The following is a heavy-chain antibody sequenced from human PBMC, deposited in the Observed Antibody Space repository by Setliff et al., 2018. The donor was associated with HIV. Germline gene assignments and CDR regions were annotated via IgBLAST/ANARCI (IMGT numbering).Heavy chain of an antibody. Sequence: ASVKVSCKASGYTFTGYYMHWVRQAPGQGLEWMGWINPNSGGTNYAQKFRGRVTMTRDTSIITAYMELSRLRSDDTAVYYCARDLWGLLVFDYWGQGTLVTVSS. CDR2: INPNSGGT. CDR1: GYTFTGYY. V-gene: IGHV1-2*02. CDR3: ARDLWGLLVFDY. D-gene: IGHD2-8*02. J-gene: IGHJ4*02.